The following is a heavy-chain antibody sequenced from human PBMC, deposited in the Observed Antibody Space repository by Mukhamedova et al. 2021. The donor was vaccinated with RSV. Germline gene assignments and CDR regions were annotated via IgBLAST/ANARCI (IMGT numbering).Heavy chain of an antibody. J-gene: IGHJ5*02. CDR3: ARLASWAAAGKRDWFDL. CDR2: IDPSDSYT. Sequence: GLEWMGRIDPSDSYTNYSPSFQGHVTISADKSISTAYLQWSSLKASDTAMYYCARLASWAAAGKRDWFDLWGQGTLVTVSS. D-gene: IGHD6-13*01. V-gene: IGHV5-10-1*01.